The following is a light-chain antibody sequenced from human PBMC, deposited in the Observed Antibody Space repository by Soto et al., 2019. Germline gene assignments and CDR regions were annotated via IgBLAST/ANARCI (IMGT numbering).Light chain of an antibody. V-gene: IGKV3-20*01. CDR3: QHKVSPRTWT. Sequence: EIVLTQSPGTLSLSPGESATLSSRASKSVSSTYKIWYQQKPGQAPRILIYGATSRATGDQDRISVGGSGTDITRSQSRMEPEDGAGHYCQHKVSPRTWTSGQGAKEEIK. CDR1: KSVSSTY. J-gene: IGKJ1*01. CDR2: GAT.